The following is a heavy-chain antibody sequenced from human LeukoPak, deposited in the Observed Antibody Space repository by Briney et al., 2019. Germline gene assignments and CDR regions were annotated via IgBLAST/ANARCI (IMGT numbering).Heavy chain of an antibody. CDR3: ARDAYDSSGYYYPNWFDP. D-gene: IGHD3-22*01. V-gene: IGHV1-69*05. Sequence: ASVKVSCKASGYTFTGYYMHWVRQAPGQGLEWMGGIIPIFGTANYAQKFQGRVTITTDESTSTAYMELSSLRSEDTAVYYCARDAYDSSGYYYPNWFDPWGQGTLVTVSS. CDR2: IIPIFGTA. J-gene: IGHJ5*02. CDR1: GYTFTGYY.